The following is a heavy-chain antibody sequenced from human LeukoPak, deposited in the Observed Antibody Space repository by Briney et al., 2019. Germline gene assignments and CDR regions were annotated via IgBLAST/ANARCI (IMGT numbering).Heavy chain of an antibody. J-gene: IGHJ4*02. D-gene: IGHD6-13*01. CDR2: IIPIFGTA. CDR3: ARDRYSSSRYFDY. V-gene: IGHV1-69*05. CDR1: GYTFTSYA. Sequence: SVKVSCKASGYTFTSYAISWVRQAPGQGLEWMGGIIPIFGTANYAQKFQGRVTITTDESTSTAYMELSSLRSEDTAVYYCARDRYSSSRYFDYWGQGTLVTVSS.